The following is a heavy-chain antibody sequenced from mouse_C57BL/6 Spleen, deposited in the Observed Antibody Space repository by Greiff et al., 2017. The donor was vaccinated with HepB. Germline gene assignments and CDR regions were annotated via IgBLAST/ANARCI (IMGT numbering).Heavy chain of an antibody. J-gene: IGHJ2*01. V-gene: IGHV5-17*01. CDR2: ISSGSSTI. Sequence: DVKLVESGGGLVKPGGSLKLSCAASGFTFSDYGMHWVRQAPEKGLEWVAYISSGSSTIYYADTVKGRFTISRDNAKNTLFLQMTSLRSEDTAMYYCATYGSSLFDYWGQGTTLTVSS. CDR1: GFTFSDYG. CDR3: ATYGSSLFDY. D-gene: IGHD1-1*01.